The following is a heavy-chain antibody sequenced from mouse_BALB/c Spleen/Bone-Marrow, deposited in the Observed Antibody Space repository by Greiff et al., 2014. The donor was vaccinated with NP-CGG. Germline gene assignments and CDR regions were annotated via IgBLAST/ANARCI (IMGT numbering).Heavy chain of an antibody. Sequence: LKESGGNLVKSGGSLKLSCAASGFTFSSYGMSWVRQTPEKRLEWVATISGGGSYTFYPDSVKGRFTISRDNAKNNLYLQLSSLRSEDTALYYCARHAYYDQTEVSFVYWGQGTLVTVSA. CDR1: GFTFSSYG. CDR2: ISGGGSYT. CDR3: ARHAYYDQTEVSFVY. J-gene: IGHJ3*01. D-gene: IGHD2-4*01. V-gene: IGHV5-9-2*01.